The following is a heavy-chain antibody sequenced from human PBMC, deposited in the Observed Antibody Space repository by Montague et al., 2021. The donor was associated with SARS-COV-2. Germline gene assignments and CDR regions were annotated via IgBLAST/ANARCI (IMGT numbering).Heavy chain of an antibody. J-gene: IGHJ4*02. V-gene: IGHV4-59*08. CDR3: ARGLEGYSSGWYWDY. D-gene: IGHD6-19*01. CDR1: GGSISSYY. CDR2: IYYSGST. Sequence: SETLSLTCTVPGGSISSYYWSWIRQPPGKGLEWIGYIYYSGSTNYNPSLKSRVTISVDTSKNQFSLMLSSVTAADTAVYHCARGLEGYSSGWYWDYWGQGTLVTVSS.